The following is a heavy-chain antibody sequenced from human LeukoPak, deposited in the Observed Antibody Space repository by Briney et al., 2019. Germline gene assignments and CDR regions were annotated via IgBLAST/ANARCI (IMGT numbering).Heavy chain of an antibody. Sequence: SETLSLTCAVYGGSFSGYYWSWIRQPPGKGREWIGEINHSGSTNYNPSLKSRVTISVDTSKNQFSLKLSSVTAADTAVYYCARGRGYSYGRCWFDPWGQGTLVTVSS. CDR1: GGSFSGYY. CDR3: ARGRGYSYGRCWFDP. CDR2: INHSGST. V-gene: IGHV4-34*01. J-gene: IGHJ5*02. D-gene: IGHD5-18*01.